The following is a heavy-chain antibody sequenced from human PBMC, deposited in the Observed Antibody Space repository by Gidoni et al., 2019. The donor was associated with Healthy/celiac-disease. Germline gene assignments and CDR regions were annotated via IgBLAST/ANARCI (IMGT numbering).Heavy chain of an antibody. CDR3: ARVSGWYPGYFDY. V-gene: IGHV4-34*01. Sequence: QVQLQQWGAGLLKPSETLSLTCAVYGGSFSGYYWSWIRQPPGKGLEWMGEINHSGSTNYNPSLKRRVTISVDTSKNQFSLKLSSVTAADTAVYYCARVSGWYPGYFDYWGQGTLVTVSS. CDR2: INHSGST. J-gene: IGHJ4*02. D-gene: IGHD6-19*01. CDR1: GGSFSGYY.